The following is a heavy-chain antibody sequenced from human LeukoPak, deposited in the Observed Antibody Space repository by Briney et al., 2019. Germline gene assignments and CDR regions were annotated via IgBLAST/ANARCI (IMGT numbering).Heavy chain of an antibody. CDR1: GFTFSSYS. D-gene: IGHD5-18*01. Sequence: GGSLRLSCAASGFTFSSYSMNWVRQAPGKGLEWVSFISSRSSYIYYADSVKGRFTISRDNANNSLYLHMNSLRAEDTAVYYCARGNGYNYGYLDYWGQGTLVTVSS. J-gene: IGHJ4*02. CDR2: ISSRSSYI. V-gene: IGHV3-21*01. CDR3: ARGNGYNYGYLDY.